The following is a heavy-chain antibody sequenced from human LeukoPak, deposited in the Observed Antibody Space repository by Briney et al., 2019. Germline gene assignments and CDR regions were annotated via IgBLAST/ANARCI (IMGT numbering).Heavy chain of an antibody. D-gene: IGHD3-22*01. Sequence: GASVKVSCKASGHTFTGYYMHWVRQAPGQGLEWMGWINPNSGGTNYAQKFQGRVTMTRDTSISTAYMELSRLRSDDTAVYYCAMGMPRDSSGYFLRYYYGMDVWGQGTTDTVSS. J-gene: IGHJ6*02. CDR3: AMGMPRDSSGYFLRYYYGMDV. CDR1: GHTFTGYY. CDR2: INPNSGGT. V-gene: IGHV1-2*02.